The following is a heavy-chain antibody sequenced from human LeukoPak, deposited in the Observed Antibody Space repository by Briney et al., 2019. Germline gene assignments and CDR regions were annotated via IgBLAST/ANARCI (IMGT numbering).Heavy chain of an antibody. CDR2: ISYDGSNK. V-gene: IGHV3-30*18. D-gene: IGHD6-19*01. J-gene: IGHJ4*02. Sequence: GRSLRLSCAASGFTFSSYGMHWVRQAPGKGLEWVAVISYDGSNKYYADSVKGRFTIPRDNSKNTLYLQMNSLRAEDTAVYYCAKDSTAVAGVFDYWGQGTLVTVSS. CDR3: AKDSTAVAGVFDY. CDR1: GFTFSSYG.